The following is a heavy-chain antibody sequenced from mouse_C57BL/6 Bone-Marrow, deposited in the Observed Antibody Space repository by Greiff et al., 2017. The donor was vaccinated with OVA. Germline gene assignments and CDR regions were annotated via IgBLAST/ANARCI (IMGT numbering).Heavy chain of an antibody. J-gene: IGHJ2*01. V-gene: IGHV3-6*01. CDR3: ARGGQHRLDY. CDR2: IRYDGSN. D-gene: IGHD3-2*02. Sequence: EVKLMESGPGLVKPSQSLSLTCSVTGYSITSGYYWNWIRKFPGNKLEWMGYIRYDGSNNYNQTLKNRIAITRDTSKNQFFLQLNSVTTEDTATYCSARGGQHRLDYWGQGTTLTVSS. CDR1: GYSITSGYY.